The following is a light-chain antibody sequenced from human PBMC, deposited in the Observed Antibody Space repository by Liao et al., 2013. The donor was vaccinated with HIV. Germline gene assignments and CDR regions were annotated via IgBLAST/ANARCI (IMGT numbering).Light chain of an antibody. CDR2: QDS. J-gene: IGLJ1*01. V-gene: IGLV3-1*01. CDR3: QAWDSSPFV. Sequence: SNELTQPPSVSVSPGQTASITCSGDKLGDKYAYWYQQKPGQSPVLVIYQDSKRPSGIPERFSGANAGNTATLTISGTQAMDEADYYCQAWDSSPFVFGTGTKVTVL. CDR1: KLGDKY.